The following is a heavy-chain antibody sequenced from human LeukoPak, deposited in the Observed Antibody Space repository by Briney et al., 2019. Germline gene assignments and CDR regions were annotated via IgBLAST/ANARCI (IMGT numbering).Heavy chain of an antibody. CDR3: AKDFEMATNSGRYFDN. CDR1: GFTFSSYG. CDR2: ISYDGSNK. V-gene: IGHV3-30*18. Sequence: GGSLRLSCAASGFTFSSYGMHWVRQAPGKGLEWVAVISYDGSNKYYADSVKGRFTISRDNSKNTLYLQMNSLRAEDTAVYYCAKDFEMATNSGRYFDNWGQGTLVTVSS. J-gene: IGHJ4*03. D-gene: IGHD5-24*01.